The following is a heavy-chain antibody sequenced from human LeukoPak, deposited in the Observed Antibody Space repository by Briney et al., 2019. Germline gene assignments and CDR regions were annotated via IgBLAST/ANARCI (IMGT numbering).Heavy chain of an antibody. CDR3: ASLNYYGSGSYYYYYYMDV. CDR1: GYSISSGYY. J-gene: IGHJ6*03. Sequence: SETLSLTCAVSGYSISSGYYWGWIRQPPGKGLEWIGSIYHSGSTYYNPSLKSRVSISVDTSKNQFSLKLSSVTAADTAVYYCASLNYYGSGSYYYYYYMDVWGKGTTVTVSS. V-gene: IGHV4-38-2*01. CDR2: IYHSGST. D-gene: IGHD3-10*01.